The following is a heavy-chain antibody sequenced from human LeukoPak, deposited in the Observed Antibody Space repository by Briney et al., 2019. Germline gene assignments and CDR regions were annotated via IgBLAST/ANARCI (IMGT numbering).Heavy chain of an antibody. CDR3: ARVSPPSNYYGSSGYYALGY. Sequence: GGSLRLSCAASGFTFSSYSMNWVRQAPGKGLEWVSYISSSGSTIYYADSVKGRFTISRDNAKNSLYLQMNSLRAEDTAVYYCARVSPPSNYYGSSGYYALGYWGQGTLVTVSS. CDR2: ISSSGSTI. CDR1: GFTFSSYS. J-gene: IGHJ4*02. D-gene: IGHD3-22*01. V-gene: IGHV3-48*04.